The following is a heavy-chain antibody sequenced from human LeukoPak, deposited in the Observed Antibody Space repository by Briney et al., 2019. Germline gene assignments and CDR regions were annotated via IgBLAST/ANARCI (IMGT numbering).Heavy chain of an antibody. V-gene: IGHV1-2*02. D-gene: IGHD6-19*01. Sequence: VASVKVSCKASGYTFTGYYIHWVRQAPGQGLEWMGWINPTSGGTKYAQKSQGRVTMTRDTSISTAYMELSRLRADDTAVFYCARGGSAWDNPFDYWGQGTLVTVSS. CDR3: ARGGSAWDNPFDY. J-gene: IGHJ4*02. CDR1: GYTFTGYY. CDR2: INPTSGGT.